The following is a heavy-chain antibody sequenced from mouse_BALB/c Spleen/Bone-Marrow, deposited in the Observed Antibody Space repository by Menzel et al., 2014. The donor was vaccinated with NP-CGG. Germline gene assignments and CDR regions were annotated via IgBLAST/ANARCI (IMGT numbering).Heavy chain of an antibody. V-gene: IGHV4-1*02. D-gene: IGHD2-1*01. CDR2: INPDSSTI. Sequence: EVQLVESGGGLVQPGGSLKLSCAASGFDFSRYWMSWVRQAPGKGLEWIGAINPDSSTINYTPSLKDKFIISIDNAKHTLYLQMIKVRSEDTALYFCARNGYYGYSDYWGQGTTLTVSS. CDR3: ARNGYYGYSDY. CDR1: GFDFSRYW. J-gene: IGHJ2*01.